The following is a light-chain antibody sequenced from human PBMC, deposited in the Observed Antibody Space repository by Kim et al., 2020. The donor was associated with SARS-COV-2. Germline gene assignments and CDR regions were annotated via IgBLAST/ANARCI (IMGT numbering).Light chain of an antibody. V-gene: IGLV7-43*01. CDR2: CTT. Sequence: PGRTVTLACSCSAGAVACGSSAIWFQQNPGQVPRTLIFCTTNDRSWTSARLLGCFVGGKTALTLSGCLTEDEADYYCLLYWGGALLFGGGTQLTVL. CDR1: AGAVACGSS. J-gene: IGLJ2*01. CDR3: LLYWGGALL.